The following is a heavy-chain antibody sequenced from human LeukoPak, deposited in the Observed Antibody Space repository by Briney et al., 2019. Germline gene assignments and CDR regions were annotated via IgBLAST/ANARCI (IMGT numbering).Heavy chain of an antibody. CDR3: AREGTPYYDFWSGSNDAFDI. CDR1: GFTFSSYG. D-gene: IGHD3-3*01. Sequence: GGSLRLSCAASGFTFSSYGMHWVRQAPGKGLEWVAFIRYDGSNKYYADSVKGRFTISRDNSKNTLYLQMNSLRAEDTAVYYCAREGTPYYDFWSGSNDAFDIWGQGTMVTVSS. V-gene: IGHV3-30*02. CDR2: IRYDGSNK. J-gene: IGHJ3*02.